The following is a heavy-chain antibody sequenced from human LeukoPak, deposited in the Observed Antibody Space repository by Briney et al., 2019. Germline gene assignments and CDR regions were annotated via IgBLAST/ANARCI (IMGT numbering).Heavy chain of an antibody. J-gene: IGHJ4*02. Sequence: GGSLRLSCATSGFTFSNLDMHWVRQAAGKGLEWVSGIATNGVTFYAPSVRGRFTMSRDNAQDSSFLQMNSLRAGDTARYYCVRGGEPGFDYWGQGILVTVSS. CDR1: GFTFSNLD. CDR3: VRGGEPGFDY. D-gene: IGHD3-16*01. V-gene: IGHV3-13*01. CDR2: IATNGVT.